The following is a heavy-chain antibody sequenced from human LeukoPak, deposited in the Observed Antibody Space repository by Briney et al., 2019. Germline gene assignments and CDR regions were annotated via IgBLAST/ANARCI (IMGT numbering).Heavy chain of an antibody. D-gene: IGHD6-6*01. CDR2: INHSGST. J-gene: IGHJ4*02. CDR3: ARVTVSSFSKVDY. V-gene: IGHV4-34*01. Sequence: SETLSLTCAVYGGSFSGYYWSWIRQPPEKGLEWIGEINHSGSTNYNPSLKSRVTISVDTSKNQFSLKLSSVTAADTAVYYCARVTVSSFSKVDYWGQGTLVTVSS. CDR1: GGSFSGYY.